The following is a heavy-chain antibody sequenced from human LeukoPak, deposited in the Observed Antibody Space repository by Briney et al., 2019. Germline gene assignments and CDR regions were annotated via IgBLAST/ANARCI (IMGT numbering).Heavy chain of an antibody. J-gene: IGHJ5*02. Sequence: PSQTLPLTCTVSGGSISSGGYYWSWIRQHPGKGLEWIGYIYYSGSTYYNPSLKSRVTISVDTSKNQFSLKLSSVTAADTAVYYCARALPAAGTHNWFDPWGQGTLVTVSS. V-gene: IGHV4-31*03. CDR3: ARALPAAGTHNWFDP. D-gene: IGHD6-13*01. CDR1: GGSISSGGYY. CDR2: IYYSGST.